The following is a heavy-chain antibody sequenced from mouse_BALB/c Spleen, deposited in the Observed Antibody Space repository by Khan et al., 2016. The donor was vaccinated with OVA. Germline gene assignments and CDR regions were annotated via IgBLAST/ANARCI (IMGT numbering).Heavy chain of an antibody. D-gene: IGHD3-1*01. V-gene: IGHV1-63*02. CDR3: TRWASWFLDV. J-gene: IGHJ1*01. Sequence: QVQLKQSGAELVRPGTSVKISCKASGYTFTNYWLGWVKQRPGNGLEWIGDIYPGVGYTKYTEKFKGRVTLSVGTSASTAYLQISRLASEDSAVYSCTRWASWFLDVWGAGTTVTVSS. CDR1: GYTFTNYW. CDR2: IYPGVGYT.